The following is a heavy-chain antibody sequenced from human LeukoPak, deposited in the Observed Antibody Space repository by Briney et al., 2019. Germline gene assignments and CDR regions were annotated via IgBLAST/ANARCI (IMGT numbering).Heavy chain of an antibody. CDR2: FGTRSTSI. Sequence: GGSLRLSCTASGYTFSGYSMSWIRQAPGKGLEWVSSFGTRSTSIYHAGSVKGRFAISRDNAKNSLYLQMNSLRAEDTALYYCAREVSEGFDFWGQGTLVTVSS. CDR1: GYTFSGYS. J-gene: IGHJ4*02. V-gene: IGHV3-21*01. CDR3: AREVSEGFDF. D-gene: IGHD3-22*01.